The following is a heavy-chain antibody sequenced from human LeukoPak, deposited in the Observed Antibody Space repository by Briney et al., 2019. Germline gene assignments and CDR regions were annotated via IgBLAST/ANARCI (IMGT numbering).Heavy chain of an antibody. CDR3: ARPTYYYDSSGHYWGDAFDI. D-gene: IGHD3-22*01. CDR1: GFTFDDYG. J-gene: IGHJ3*02. V-gene: IGHV3-20*01. Sequence: GGSLRLSCAASGFTFDDYGMSWVRQAPGKGLEWVSGINWNGGSTGYADSVKGRFTISRDNAKNSLYLQMNSLRAEDTALYHCARPTYYYDSSGHYWGDAFDIWGQGTMVTVSS. CDR2: INWNGGST.